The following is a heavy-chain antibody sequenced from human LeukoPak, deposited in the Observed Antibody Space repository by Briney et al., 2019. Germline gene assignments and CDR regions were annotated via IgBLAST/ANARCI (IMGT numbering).Heavy chain of an antibody. V-gene: IGHV1-18*01. CDR3: ARVLSPVGRFLEWLLFALDY. J-gene: IGHJ4*02. CDR2: ISAYNGNT. CDR1: GYTFTSYG. Sequence: ASVKVSCKASGYTFTSYGISWVRQAPGQGLEWMGWISAYNGNTNYAQKLQGRVTMTTDTSTSTAYMELRSLRSDDTAVYYCARVLSPVGRFLEWLLFALDYWGQGTLVTVSS. D-gene: IGHD3-3*01.